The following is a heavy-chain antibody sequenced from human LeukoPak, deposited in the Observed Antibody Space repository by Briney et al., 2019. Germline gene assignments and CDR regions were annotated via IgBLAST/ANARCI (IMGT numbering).Heavy chain of an antibody. J-gene: IGHJ6*03. Sequence: GGSLRLSCAASGFTFSSYAMHWVRQAPGKGLEWVAFIRYDGSNKYYADSVKGRFTISRDNSKNTLYLQMNSLRAEDTAVYYCANGPEGRDYYMDVWGKGTTVTVSS. D-gene: IGHD1-14*01. CDR2: IRYDGSNK. CDR3: ANGPEGRDYYMDV. CDR1: GFTFSSYA. V-gene: IGHV3-30*02.